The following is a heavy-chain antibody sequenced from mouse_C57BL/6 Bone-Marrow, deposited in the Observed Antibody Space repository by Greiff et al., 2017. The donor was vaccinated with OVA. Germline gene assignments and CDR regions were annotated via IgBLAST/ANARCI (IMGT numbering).Heavy chain of an antibody. CDR2: IDPSDSYT. D-gene: IGHD1-1*01. CDR3: ASFLRVDY. J-gene: IGHJ2*01. CDR1: GYTFTSYW. V-gene: IGHV1-59*01. Sequence: QVQLQQPGAELVRPGTSVKLSCKASGYTFTSYWMHWVKQRPGQGLEWIGVIDPSDSYTNYHQKFKGKATLTVDTSSSTAYMQLSRLTSEDSAVYYCASFLRVDYWGQGTTLTVSS.